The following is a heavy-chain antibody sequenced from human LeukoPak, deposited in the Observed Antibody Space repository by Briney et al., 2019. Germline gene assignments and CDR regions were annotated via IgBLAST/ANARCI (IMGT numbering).Heavy chain of an antibody. D-gene: IGHD1-26*01. CDR3: AKPGLPSSGSYPNDAFDI. V-gene: IGHV3-21*04. CDR2: ISGSGKYI. J-gene: IGHJ3*02. Sequence: GGSLRLSCAASEFTFSSYNMNWVRQAPGKGLEWVSCISGSGKYIYYADSVKGRFTISRDNSKNTLYLQMNSLRAEDTAVYYCAKPGLPSSGSYPNDAFDIWGQGTMVTVSS. CDR1: EFTFSSYN.